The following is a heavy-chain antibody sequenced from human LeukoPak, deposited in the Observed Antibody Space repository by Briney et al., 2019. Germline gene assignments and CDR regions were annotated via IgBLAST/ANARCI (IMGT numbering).Heavy chain of an antibody. Sequence: SETLSLTCTVSGGSISSYYWSWIRQPAGKGLEWIGRIHTSGSTNYNASLKSRLTVSVDTPKNQFSLNLTSMTAADTAVYYCAREYGSSRIFDYWGKGTLVTVSS. D-gene: IGHD6-13*01. CDR2: IHTSGST. CDR1: GGSISSYY. CDR3: AREYGSSRIFDY. J-gene: IGHJ4*02. V-gene: IGHV4-4*07.